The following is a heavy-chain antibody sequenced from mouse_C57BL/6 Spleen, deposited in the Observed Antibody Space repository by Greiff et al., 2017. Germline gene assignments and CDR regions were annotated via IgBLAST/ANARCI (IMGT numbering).Heavy chain of an antibody. J-gene: IGHJ2*01. V-gene: IGHV1-61*01. CDR1: GYTFTSYW. Sequence: QVQLQQPGAELVRPGSSVKLSCKASGYTFTSYWMDWVKQRPGQGLEWIGNIYPSDSETHYNQKFKDKATLTVDKSSSTAYMQRSSLTSEDSAVYYCARGYDGYLFDYWGQGTTLTVSS. CDR3: ARGYDGYLFDY. D-gene: IGHD2-3*01. CDR2: IYPSDSET.